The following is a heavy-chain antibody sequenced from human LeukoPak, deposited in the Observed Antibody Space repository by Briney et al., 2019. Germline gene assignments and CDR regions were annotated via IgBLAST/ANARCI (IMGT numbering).Heavy chain of an antibody. CDR2: VHSSGST. Sequence: PSETLSLTCTVSGGSISSFFWSWIRQPPGKGLEWIGYVHSSGSTKYNPSLKSRLIISVDMSKNQFSLKLRSVSVADTAVYYWARLAPGNYDILTGDPKVVFDYWGQGALVTVSS. CDR1: GGSISSFF. CDR3: ARLAPGNYDILTGDPKVVFDY. D-gene: IGHD3-9*01. V-gene: IGHV4-59*01. J-gene: IGHJ4*02.